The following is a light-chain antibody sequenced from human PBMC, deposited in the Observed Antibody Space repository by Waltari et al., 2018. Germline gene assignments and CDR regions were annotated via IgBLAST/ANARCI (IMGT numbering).Light chain of an antibody. Sequence: QSVLTQPPSASGTPGQRVTISCSGGSSTIGSNTVNWYQQLPGTAPKLLIYSNNQWPSGVPDRFSGSRSGTSASLAISGLQSEDEADYSCAAWDDSLTGVVFGGGTKLTVL. V-gene: IGLV1-44*01. CDR2: SNN. J-gene: IGLJ2*01. CDR3: AAWDDSLTGVV. CDR1: SSTIGSNT.